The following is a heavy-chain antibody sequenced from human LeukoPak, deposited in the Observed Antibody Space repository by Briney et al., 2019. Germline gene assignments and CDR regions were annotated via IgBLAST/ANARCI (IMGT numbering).Heavy chain of an antibody. CDR1: GYTFTGYY. V-gene: IGHV1-2*02. D-gene: IGHD6-13*01. CDR2: INPNSGGT. J-gene: IGHJ5*02. CDR3: ARDMEAAAGTAGAAA. Sequence: ALVKVSCKASGYTFTGYYMHWVRQAPGQGLEWMGWINPNSGGTNYAQKFQGRVTMTRDTSISTAYMELSRLRSDDTPVYYCARDMEAAAGTAGAAAWGQGTLVTVSS.